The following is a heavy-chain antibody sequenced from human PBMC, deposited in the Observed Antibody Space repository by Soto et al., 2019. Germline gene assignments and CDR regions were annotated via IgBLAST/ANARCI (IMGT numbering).Heavy chain of an antibody. V-gene: IGHV4-59*01. J-gene: IGHJ4*02. Sequence: SETLSLTCTVSGGSISSYYWSWIRQPPGKGLEWIGYIYYSGSTNYNPSLKSRVTISVDRSKNQFSLKLSSVTAADTAVYYCARRYGGDFDYWGQGTLVTVSS. CDR3: ARRYGGDFDY. D-gene: IGHD1-26*01. CDR1: GGSISSYY. CDR2: IYYSGST.